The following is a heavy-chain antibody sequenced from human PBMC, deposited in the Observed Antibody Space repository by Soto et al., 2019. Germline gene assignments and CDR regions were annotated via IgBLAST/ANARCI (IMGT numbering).Heavy chain of an antibody. D-gene: IGHD4-17*01. CDR2: IWYDGTQK. CDR3: ARAGGTTVTGLWHFDS. J-gene: IGHJ4*02. CDR1: GFTFNTYI. Sequence: QVQLEESGGGVVQPGRSLRLSCEASGFTFNTYIMNWVRQPPGKGLEWLAAIWYDGTQKYYADSVKGRFIISRDNSKKTMYLEMNSLRAEDTAVYYCARAGGTTVTGLWHFDSWGQGTLVTVSS. V-gene: IGHV3-33*01.